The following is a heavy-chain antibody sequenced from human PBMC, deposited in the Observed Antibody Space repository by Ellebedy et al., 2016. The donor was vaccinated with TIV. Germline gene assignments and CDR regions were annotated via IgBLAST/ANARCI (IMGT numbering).Heavy chain of an antibody. Sequence: ASVKVSXKASGYTFTNFDINWVRQATGQGLEWMGWMNPNSGNTGYAQKFQGRVTMTRNTSISTAYMELSSLTSEDTAVYYCARGKVAADYWGQGTLVTVSS. D-gene: IGHD2-15*01. V-gene: IGHV1-8*01. J-gene: IGHJ4*02. CDR1: GYTFTNFD. CDR2: MNPNSGNT. CDR3: ARGKVAADY.